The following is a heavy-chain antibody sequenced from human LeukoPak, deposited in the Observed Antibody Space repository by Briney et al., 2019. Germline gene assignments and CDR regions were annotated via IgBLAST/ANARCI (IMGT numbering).Heavy chain of an antibody. Sequence: PGGSLRLSCAASGFTVVSSYMSWVRQAPGKGLEWVSIIYSGGSTYYGDSVKGRFTISRDNSKNTLHRQINSQRAEDTAVYYCARDSPVRWTYWGQRTLVTVS. CDR3: ARDSPVRWTY. CDR1: GFTVVSSY. CDR2: IYSGGST. J-gene: IGHJ4*02. D-gene: IGHD3/OR15-3a*01. V-gene: IGHV3-53*01.